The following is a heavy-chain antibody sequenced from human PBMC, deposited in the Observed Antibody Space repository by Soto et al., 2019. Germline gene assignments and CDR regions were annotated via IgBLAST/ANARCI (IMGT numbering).Heavy chain of an antibody. CDR3: ARDSAYYCSGGSCYKNWFDP. CDR1: GFTFSSYA. D-gene: IGHD2-15*01. J-gene: IGHJ5*02. V-gene: IGHV3-30*04. Sequence: GGSLRLSCAASGFTFSSYAMHWVRQAPGKGLEWVAVISYDGSNKYYADSVKGRFTISRDNSKNTLYLQMNSLRAEDTAVYYCARDSAYYCSGGSCYKNWFDPWGQGTLVTISS. CDR2: ISYDGSNK.